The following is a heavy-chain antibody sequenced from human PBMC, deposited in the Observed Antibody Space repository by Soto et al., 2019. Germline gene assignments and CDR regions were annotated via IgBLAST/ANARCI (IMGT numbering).Heavy chain of an antibody. CDR1: GFTFSSYA. CDR3: ARDRFSSSWRGYYYYYGMDV. CDR2: ISYDGSNK. V-gene: IGHV3-30-3*01. J-gene: IGHJ6*02. Sequence: QVQLVESGGGVVQPGRSLRLSCAASGFTFSSYAMHWVRQAPGKGLEWVAGISYDGSNKYYADFVKGRFTISRDNSKNTLYLQMNSLRAEDTAVYYCARDRFSSSWRGYYYYYGMDVWGQGTTVTVSS. D-gene: IGHD6-13*01.